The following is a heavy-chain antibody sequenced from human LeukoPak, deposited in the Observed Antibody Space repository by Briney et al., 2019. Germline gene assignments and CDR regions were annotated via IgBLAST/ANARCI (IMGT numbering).Heavy chain of an antibody. D-gene: IGHD4-23*01. CDR1: GGSISSYY. Sequence: SETLSLTCTVSGGSISSYYWSWIRQPPGKGLEWIGYIYYSGSTNYNPSLKSRVTISVDTSKNQFSLKLSSVTADDTAVYYCARVNSRIYYYYMDVWGKGTTVTVSS. CDR2: IYYSGST. V-gene: IGHV4-59*01. J-gene: IGHJ6*03. CDR3: ARVNSRIYYYYMDV.